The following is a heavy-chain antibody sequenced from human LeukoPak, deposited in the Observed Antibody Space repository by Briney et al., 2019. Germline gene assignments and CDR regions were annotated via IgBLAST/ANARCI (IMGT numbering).Heavy chain of an antibody. V-gene: IGHV1-2*02. J-gene: IGHJ4*02. Sequence: GASVKVSCKASGYTFTGYYMHWVRQAPGQGLEWMGWINPNGGGTNYAQKFQGRVTMTRDTSISTAYMELSRLRSDDTAVYYCAKPHYYYDSSGYGYWGQGTLVTVSS. D-gene: IGHD3-22*01. CDR2: INPNGGGT. CDR1: GYTFTGYY. CDR3: AKPHYYYDSSGYGY.